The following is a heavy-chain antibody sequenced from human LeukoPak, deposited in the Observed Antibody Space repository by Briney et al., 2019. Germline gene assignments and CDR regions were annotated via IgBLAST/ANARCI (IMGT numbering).Heavy chain of an antibody. D-gene: IGHD2-21*01. CDR3: AKKSGDHFHFDF. CDR1: GFSFSSYG. V-gene: IGHV3-33*06. CDR2: IWYNGDNT. Sequence: GGSLRLSCAASGFSFSSYGMHWVRQAPGKGLEWVAVIWYNGDNTYYTDSVKGRFTISRDNSKNTLYLQMNSLRAEDTAVYHCAKKSGDHFHFDFWGQGTLVTVSS. J-gene: IGHJ4*02.